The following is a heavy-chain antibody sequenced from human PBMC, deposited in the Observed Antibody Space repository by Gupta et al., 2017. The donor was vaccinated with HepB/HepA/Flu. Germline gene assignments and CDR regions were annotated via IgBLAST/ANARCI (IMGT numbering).Heavy chain of an antibody. CDR2: ISYDGSHK. J-gene: IGHJ6*03. Sequence: QVQLVESGGGVVQPGRSLRLSCTASGFIFYNHGMHWVRQAPGKGREWVALISYDGSHKDEADSVKGRFTISRDDYKNTVYLEVNSLRAEETAMYDCSRDRAFYMDVLGKGTTVTVSS. CDR3: SRDRAFYMDV. V-gene: IGHV3-33*01. CDR1: GFIFYNHG.